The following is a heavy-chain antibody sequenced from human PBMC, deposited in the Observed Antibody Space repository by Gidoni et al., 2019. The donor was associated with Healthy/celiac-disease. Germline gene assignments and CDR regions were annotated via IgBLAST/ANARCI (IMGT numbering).Heavy chain of an antibody. J-gene: IGHJ5*02. CDR2: IYYSGST. V-gene: IGHV4-39*01. Sequence: QLQLQESGPGLVKPSETLSLTCTVSGGSISSSSYYWGWLRQPPGKGLEWIGSIYYSGSTYYNPSHKSRVTISVDTYKNQFSLKLSSVTAADTAVYYCARYGSYYGDYVPGWFDPWGQGTLVTVSS. CDR3: ARYGSYYGDYVPGWFDP. D-gene: IGHD4-17*01. CDR1: GGSISSSSYY.